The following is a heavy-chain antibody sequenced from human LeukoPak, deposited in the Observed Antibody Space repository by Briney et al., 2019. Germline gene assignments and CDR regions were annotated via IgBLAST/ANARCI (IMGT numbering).Heavy chain of an antibody. CDR3: ASVPDVNVPYYYYGMDV. CDR1: GYTFTSYD. Sequence: ASVKVSCKASGYTFTSYDINWVRQATGQGLEWMGWMNPNSGNTGYAQKFQGRVTMTRNTSISTAYMELSSLRAEDTAVYYCASVPDVNVPYYYYGMDVWGQGTTVTVSS. V-gene: IGHV1-8*01. CDR2: MNPNSGNT. D-gene: IGHD2-2*01. J-gene: IGHJ6*02.